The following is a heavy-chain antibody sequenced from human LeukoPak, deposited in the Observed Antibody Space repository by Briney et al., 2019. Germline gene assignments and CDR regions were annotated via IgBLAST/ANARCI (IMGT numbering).Heavy chain of an antibody. CDR2: IYYSGST. J-gene: IGHJ6*02. CDR3: ARDGSSGNYAYYGMDV. D-gene: IGHD3-10*01. Sequence: PSETLSLTCTVSGGSISSSSYYWGWIRQPPGKGLEWIGSIYYSGSTYYNPSLKSRVTISVDTSKNQFSLKLSSVTAADTAVYYCARDGSSGNYAYYGMDVWGQGTTVTVSS. V-gene: IGHV4-39*02. CDR1: GGSISSSSYY.